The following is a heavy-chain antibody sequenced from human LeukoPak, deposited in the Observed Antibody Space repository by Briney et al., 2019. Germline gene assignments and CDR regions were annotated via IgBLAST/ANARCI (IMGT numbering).Heavy chain of an antibody. D-gene: IGHD3-22*01. Sequence: PGGSLRLSCAASGFAFSTYGMSWVRQAPGKGLEWVSAITGSGSGGITFYADSVKGRFTISRDNSKNTLYLQMSSLRAEDTAAYDCAKSSGYFGDYWGQGTLVTVSS. CDR2: ITGSGSGGIT. J-gene: IGHJ4*02. CDR1: GFAFSTYG. CDR3: AKSSGYFGDY. V-gene: IGHV3-23*01.